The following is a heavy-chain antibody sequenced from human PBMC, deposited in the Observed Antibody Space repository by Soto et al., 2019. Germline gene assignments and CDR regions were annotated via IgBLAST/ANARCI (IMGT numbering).Heavy chain of an antibody. D-gene: IGHD2-2*01. V-gene: IGHV4-59*01. Sequence: XGTLSLTCTVSGGSISSYYWSWIRQPPGKGLEWSGYIYYIGSTNYNPSLKSRVTISVDTSKNQFSLKLSSVTAADTAVYYCARGLRRQLLNWFDPWGQGTLVTVSS. CDR1: GGSISSYY. J-gene: IGHJ5*02. CDR2: IYYIGST. CDR3: ARGLRRQLLNWFDP.